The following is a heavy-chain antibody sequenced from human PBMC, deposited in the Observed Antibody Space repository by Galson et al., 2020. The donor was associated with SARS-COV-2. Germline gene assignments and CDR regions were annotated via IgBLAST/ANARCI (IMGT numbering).Heavy chain of an antibody. CDR2: IYYSGIT. CDR3: ARSITWAAGDPFDI. V-gene: IGHV4-39*07. D-gene: IGHD3-10*01. J-gene: IGHJ3*02. CDR1: GGSISTSYY. Sequence: SETMSLTCSVSGGSISTSYYWGWFRQTPGKGLEWIGSIYYSGITNYNPSLKSRVSISVDTSKSQFSLKVTSMTAADTAVYFCARSITWAAGDPFDIGGQGTNFTVS.